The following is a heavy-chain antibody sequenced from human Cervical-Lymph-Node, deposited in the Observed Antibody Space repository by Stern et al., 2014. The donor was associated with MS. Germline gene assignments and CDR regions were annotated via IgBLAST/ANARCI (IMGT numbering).Heavy chain of an antibody. D-gene: IGHD5-18*01. CDR2: TSYARGNR. CDR1: RFTFRSYG. CDR3: AKDRRGGYNYLYGMDV. J-gene: IGHJ6*02. Sequence: QVQLVQSGGGVVQPGTSLRLSCTGSRFTFRSYGIHWVRQAPGKGLEWVSVTSYARGNRHSADSVKGRFTISRDNSKNTVYLHLNSLRPEDTGVYHCAKDRRGGYNYLYGMDVWGQGTTVTVS. V-gene: IGHV3-30*18.